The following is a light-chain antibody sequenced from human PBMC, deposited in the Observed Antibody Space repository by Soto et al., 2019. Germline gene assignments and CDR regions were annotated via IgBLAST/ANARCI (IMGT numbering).Light chain of an antibody. J-gene: IGKJ4*01. CDR3: QQRSTWPPALS. Sequence: EFVLTQSPGTLSFSPVERATLSCSAIQSVSSYLAWYQQKPGQAPRLLIYDASKRATGIPDRFSGSGSGTDFTLTISSLEPEDFAVYYCQQRSTWPPALSFGGGTKVDIK. CDR1: QSVSSY. V-gene: IGKV3-11*01. CDR2: DAS.